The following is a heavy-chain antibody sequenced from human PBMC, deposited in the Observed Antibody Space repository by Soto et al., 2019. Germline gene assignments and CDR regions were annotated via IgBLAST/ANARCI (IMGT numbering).Heavy chain of an antibody. D-gene: IGHD3-3*01. V-gene: IGHV3-23*01. J-gene: IGHJ4*02. CDR2: ISGSGGST. CDR3: AKDDDFWSGYTN. Sequence: GGSLILSCAASGFTFSSYAMSWVRQAPGKGLEWVSAISGSGGSTYYADSVKGRFTISRDNSKNTLYLQMNSLRAEDTAVYYCAKDDDFWSGYTNWGQGTLVTVSS. CDR1: GFTFSSYA.